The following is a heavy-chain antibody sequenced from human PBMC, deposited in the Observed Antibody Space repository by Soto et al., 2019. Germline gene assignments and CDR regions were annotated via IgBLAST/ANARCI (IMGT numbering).Heavy chain of an antibody. D-gene: IGHD3-16*01. J-gene: IGHJ1*01. V-gene: IGHV4-61*01. Sequence: LSLTCSVSGGSVSGTSHYWNWIRQTPGKGLEWIGYIDYSGSTNYSPSLKSRVTISVDTSKTQFSLKLSSVTAADTAVYYCARGGTSIMRAVAGYFHYSGQAIHLTVSS. CDR1: GGSVSGTSHY. CDR3: ARGGTSIMRAVAGYFHY. CDR2: IDYSGST.